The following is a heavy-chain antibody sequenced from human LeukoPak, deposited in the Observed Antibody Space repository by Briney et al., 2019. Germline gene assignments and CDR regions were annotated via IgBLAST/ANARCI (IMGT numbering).Heavy chain of an antibody. D-gene: IGHD2-15*01. Sequence: SVKVSCKASGGTFSSYAISWVRQAPGQGLEWMGGIIHIFGTANYAQKFQGRVTITADESTSTAYMELSSLRSEDTAVYYCARGSELVDIVVVVAATAPGYFQHWGQGTLVTVSS. V-gene: IGHV1-69*01. J-gene: IGHJ1*01. CDR2: IIHIFGTA. CDR1: GGTFSSYA. CDR3: ARGSELVDIVVVVAATAPGYFQH.